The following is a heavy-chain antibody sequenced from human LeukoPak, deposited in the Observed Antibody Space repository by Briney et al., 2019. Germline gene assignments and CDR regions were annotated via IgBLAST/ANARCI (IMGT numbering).Heavy chain of an antibody. CDR3: ARRHSSGWYDWDY. D-gene: IGHD6-19*01. V-gene: IGHV4-59*08. Sequence: SETLSLTCTVSGGSISSYYWSWIRQPPGKGLEWIGYIYYSGSTNYNPSLKSRVTISVDTSKNQSSLKLSSVTAADTAVYYCARRHSSGWYDWDYWGQGTLVTVSS. J-gene: IGHJ4*02. CDR1: GGSISSYY. CDR2: IYYSGST.